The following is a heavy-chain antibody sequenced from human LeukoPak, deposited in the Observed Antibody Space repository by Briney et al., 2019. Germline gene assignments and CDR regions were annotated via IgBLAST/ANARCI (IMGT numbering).Heavy chain of an antibody. D-gene: IGHD1-26*01. CDR3: AKDEVPYSGSQEWGY. Sequence: GGSLRLSCAASGFTFSIYSMNWVRQAPGKGLEWVSGISGSGGNIHYADSVKGRFTISRDNSKNTLYLQMNSLRAEDTAVYYCAKDEVPYSGSQEWGYWGQGTLVTVSS. V-gene: IGHV3-23*01. J-gene: IGHJ4*02. CDR2: ISGSGGNI. CDR1: GFTFSIYS.